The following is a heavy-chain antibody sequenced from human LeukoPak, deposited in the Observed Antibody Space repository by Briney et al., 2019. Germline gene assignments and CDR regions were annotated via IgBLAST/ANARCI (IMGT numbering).Heavy chain of an antibody. V-gene: IGHV3-48*02. CDR2: ISSGGGNI. J-gene: IGHJ4*02. Sequence: GGSLRLSCAASGFTFSTYSMNCVPQAPGKGLEWISYISSGGGNIYSADSVKGRFTISRDNAKNSLYLQMNSLRDEDTAVYYCARESRGQVDYWGQGTLVTVSS. CDR3: ARESRGQVDY. CDR1: GFTFSTYS.